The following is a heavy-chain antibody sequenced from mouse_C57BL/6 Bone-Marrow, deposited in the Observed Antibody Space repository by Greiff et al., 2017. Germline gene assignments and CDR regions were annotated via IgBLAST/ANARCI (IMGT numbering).Heavy chain of an antibody. V-gene: IGHV5-17*01. D-gene: IGHD2-1*01. CDR2: ISSGSSTI. J-gene: IGHJ4*01. CDR3: ASIYYGNYPYAMDC. Sequence: EVMLVESGGGLVKPGGSLKLSCAASGFTFSDYGMHWVRQAPEKGLEWVAYISSGSSTIYYADTVKGRFTISRDHAKNTLFLQMTSLRCEDTAMYYCASIYYGNYPYAMDCWGQGTSVTVSS. CDR1: GFTFSDYG.